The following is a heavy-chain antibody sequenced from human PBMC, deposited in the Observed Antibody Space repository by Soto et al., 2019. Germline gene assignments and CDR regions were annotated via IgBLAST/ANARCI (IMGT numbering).Heavy chain of an antibody. CDR3: ARDEWLAVQH. Sequence: EVQLVETGGGLIQPGGSLRLSCAATGFSVSNNYMSWVRQAPGKGLEWVSIIYSDGTTYYADSVKGRFTISRDNFKNMLYLQMNSLRVEEAAVYYCARDEWLAVQHWGQGTPDTVSS. D-gene: IGHD6-19*01. J-gene: IGHJ1*01. CDR2: IYSDGTT. CDR1: GFSVSNNY. V-gene: IGHV3-53*02.